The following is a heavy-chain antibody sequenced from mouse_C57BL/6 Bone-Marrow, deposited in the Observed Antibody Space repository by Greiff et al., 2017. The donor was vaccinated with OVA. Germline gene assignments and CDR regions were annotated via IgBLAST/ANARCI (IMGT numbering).Heavy chain of an antibody. CDR3: ARDGDGYKFAY. Sequence: EVKLMESGGGLVKPGGSLKLSCAASGFTFSSYAMSWVRQTPEKRLEWVATISDGGSYTYYPDNVKGRFTISRDNAKNNLYLQMSHLKSEDTAMYYCARDGDGYKFAYWGQGTLVTVSA. V-gene: IGHV5-4*01. J-gene: IGHJ3*01. CDR1: GFTFSSYA. CDR2: ISDGGSYT. D-gene: IGHD2-3*01.